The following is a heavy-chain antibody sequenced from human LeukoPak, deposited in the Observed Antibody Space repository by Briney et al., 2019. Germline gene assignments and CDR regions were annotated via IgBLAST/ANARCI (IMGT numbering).Heavy chain of an antibody. CDR3: ARGGGAVASDY. D-gene: IGHD6-19*01. CDR1: GGSFSGYY. J-gene: IGHJ4*02. Sequence: SETLSLTCAVYGGSFSGYYWSWIRQPPGKGLEWIGEINHSGSTNYNPSLKSRVAISVDTSKNQFSLKLNSVTAADTAVYYCARGGGAVASDYWGQGTLVTVSS. V-gene: IGHV4-34*01. CDR2: INHSGST.